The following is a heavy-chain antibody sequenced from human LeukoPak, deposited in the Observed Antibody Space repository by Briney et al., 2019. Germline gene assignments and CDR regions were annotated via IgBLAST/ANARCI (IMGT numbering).Heavy chain of an antibody. J-gene: IGHJ4*02. V-gene: IGHV1-24*01. CDR3: ATPGSGAARAIDY. CDR1: GYTLTELS. D-gene: IGHD6-6*01. Sequence: ASAKVSCKVSGYTLTELSMHWVRQAPGKGLEWMGGFDPEDGETIYAQKFQGRVTMTEDTSTDTAYMELSSLRSEDTAVYYCATPGSGAARAIDYWGQGTLVTVSS. CDR2: FDPEDGET.